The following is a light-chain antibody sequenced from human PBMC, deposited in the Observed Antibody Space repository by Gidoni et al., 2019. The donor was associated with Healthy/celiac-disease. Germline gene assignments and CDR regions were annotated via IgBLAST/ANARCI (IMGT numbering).Light chain of an antibody. CDR3: QQYGSSP. Sequence: ELVLTQSPGTLSLSPGERATLSCRASQSVSSSYLAWYQQKPGQAPRLLIYGASSRATGIPYRFSGSGSGTDFTLTISRLEPEDFAVYYCQQYGSSPFGGGTKVEIK. J-gene: IGKJ4*01. CDR1: QSVSSSY. V-gene: IGKV3-20*01. CDR2: GAS.